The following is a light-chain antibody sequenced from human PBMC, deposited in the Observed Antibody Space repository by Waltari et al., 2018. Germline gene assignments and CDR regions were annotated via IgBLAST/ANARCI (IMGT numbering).Light chain of an antibody. Sequence: QSAVTQPVSVSGSPGQSITLSCAGSSSDIGAFKYVSWYQQHPGDAPTVIIYNVSARPSGVSNRFAGSKSGNTASLTISGLQTEDEADYYCTAHGPGSATIFGTGTRVSVL. CDR3: TAHGPGSATI. CDR2: NVS. J-gene: IGLJ1*01. V-gene: IGLV2-14*03. CDR1: SSDIGAFKY.